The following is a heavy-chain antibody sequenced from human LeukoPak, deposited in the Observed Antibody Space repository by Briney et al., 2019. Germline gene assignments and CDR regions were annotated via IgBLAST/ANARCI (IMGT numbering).Heavy chain of an antibody. D-gene: IGHD3-22*01. CDR2: IIPIFGTA. Sequence: EASVKVSCKASGGTFSSYAISWVRQAPGQGLEWMGRIIPIFGTANYAQKFQGRVTITTDESTSTAYMELSSLRSEDTAVYYCARGDYYDSSGYLPSDYWGQGTLVTVSS. CDR1: GGTFSSYA. V-gene: IGHV1-69*05. J-gene: IGHJ4*02. CDR3: ARGDYYDSSGYLPSDY.